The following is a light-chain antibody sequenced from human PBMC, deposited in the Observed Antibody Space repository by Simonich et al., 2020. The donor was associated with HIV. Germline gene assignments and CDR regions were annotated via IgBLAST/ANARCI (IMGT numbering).Light chain of an antibody. CDR1: SGSIASNY. Sequence: NFMLTQPHSVSESPGKTVTISCTRSSGSIASNYVQWYQPRPGSAPTTVIYEDNQRPSGVPDRFSGSIDSSSNSASRTISGLKTEDEADYYCQSYDSSNQGVFGGGTKLTVL. CDR2: EDN. CDR3: QSYDSSNQGV. V-gene: IGLV6-57*03. J-gene: IGLJ3*02.